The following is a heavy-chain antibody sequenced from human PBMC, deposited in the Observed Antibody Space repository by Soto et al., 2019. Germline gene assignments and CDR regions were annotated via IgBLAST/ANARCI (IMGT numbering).Heavy chain of an antibody. CDR2: IIPIFGTA. CDR1: GGTFSSYA. V-gene: IGHV1-69*12. J-gene: IGHJ6*02. Sequence: QVQLVHSGAEVKKPVSSIKVSCKASGGTFSSYAISWVRHGPGQGLEWMGGIIPIFGTANYAQEFQGRVTITADESTSTDYMELSSLSSRDTAVDDCARAIRVEYYGMGFWGQGTTVTVSS. D-gene: IGHD1-1*01. CDR3: ARAIRVEYYGMGF.